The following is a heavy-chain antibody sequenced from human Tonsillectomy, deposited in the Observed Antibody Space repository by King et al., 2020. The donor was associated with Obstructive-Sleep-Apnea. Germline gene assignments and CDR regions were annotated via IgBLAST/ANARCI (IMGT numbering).Heavy chain of an antibody. CDR2: IDYSGST. J-gene: IGHJ4*02. V-gene: IGHV4-31*03. CDR3: ARSFYYDPLDY. CDR1: GASISTAGSF. D-gene: IGHD3-22*01. Sequence: QLQESGPRLVRPSETLSLTCTVSGASISTAGSFWSWVRQLPGKGLEWIGYIDYSGSTNYNPSLQSRLTMSVDTSQNQFSLELSSVTAADTAVFYCARSFYYDPLDYWGQGILVTVSS.